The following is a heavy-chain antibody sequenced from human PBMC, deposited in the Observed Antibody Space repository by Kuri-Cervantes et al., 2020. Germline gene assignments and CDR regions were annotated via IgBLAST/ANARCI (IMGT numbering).Heavy chain of an antibody. J-gene: IGHJ4*02. V-gene: IGHV3-43D*03. CDR1: GFTFDDYA. CDR2: ISWDGGST. CDR3: ARDPIAATGRGGSFDY. Sequence: GGSLRLSCAASGFTFDDYAMHWVRQAPGKGLEWVSLISWDGGSTYYADSVKGRFTISRDNSKKTLYLQMDSLRVDDTAVYYCARDPIAATGRGGSFDYWGQGTPVTVSS. D-gene: IGHD6-13*01.